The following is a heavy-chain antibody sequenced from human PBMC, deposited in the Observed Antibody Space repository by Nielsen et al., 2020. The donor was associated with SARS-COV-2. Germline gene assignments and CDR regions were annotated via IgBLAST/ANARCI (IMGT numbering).Heavy chain of an antibody. CDR2: ISSNGGST. J-gene: IGHJ4*02. Sequence: GESLKISCSASGFTFSSYAMHWVRQAPGKGLEYVSAISSNGGSTYYADSVKGRFTISRDNSKNTLYLQMSSLRAEDMAVYYCARDKGDDYGDQGVFDYWGQGTLVTVSS. D-gene: IGHD4-17*01. CDR1: GFTFSSYA. V-gene: IGHV3-64D*06. CDR3: ARDKGDDYGDQGVFDY.